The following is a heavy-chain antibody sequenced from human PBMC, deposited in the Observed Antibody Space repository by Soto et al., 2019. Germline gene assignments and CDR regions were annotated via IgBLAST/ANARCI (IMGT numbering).Heavy chain of an antibody. CDR2: SSNSGSFT. V-gene: IGHV3-11*06. CDR1: GFTFSDHY. CDR3: VRSGDNYNLLDY. Sequence: LRLSCAASGFTFSDHYMSWIRQSPGKGLEWIGYSSNSGSFTRYADSVKGRFSISRDNAKNSLYLQINSLRGDDTAIYYCVRSGDNYNLLDYWGQGTPVTVSS. J-gene: IGHJ4*02. D-gene: IGHD1-1*01.